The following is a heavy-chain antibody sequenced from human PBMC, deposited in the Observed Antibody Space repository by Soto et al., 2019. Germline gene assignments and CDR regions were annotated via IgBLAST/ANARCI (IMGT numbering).Heavy chain of an antibody. CDR1: GYTFTSYP. V-gene: IGHV1-3*01. CDR2: INVGNGDT. D-gene: IGHD6-19*01. CDR3: AREGVKWLRRDGAWSRMAFDY. Sequence: QVQLVQSGAEVKKPGASVKVSCKASGYTFTSYPMHWVRQAPGKRPEWMGRINVGNGDTDYSQRFQGRVTITRDTFASTAYMELRSLRSEDTAVYYCAREGVKWLRRDGAWSRMAFDYWGQGTLVTVSS. J-gene: IGHJ4*02.